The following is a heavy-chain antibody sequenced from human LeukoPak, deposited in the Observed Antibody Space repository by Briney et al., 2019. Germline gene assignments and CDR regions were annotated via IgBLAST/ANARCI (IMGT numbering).Heavy chain of an antibody. Sequence: ASVKVSCKASGYTFTGYYMHWVRQAPGQGLEWMGWINPNSGGTNYAQKFQGRVTMTRDTSISTAYMELSRLRSDDTAVYYCTFGYYGSGSYAVDYWGQGTLVTVSS. D-gene: IGHD3-10*01. CDR1: GYTFTGYY. CDR3: TFGYYGSGSYAVDY. CDR2: INPNSGGT. V-gene: IGHV1-2*02. J-gene: IGHJ4*02.